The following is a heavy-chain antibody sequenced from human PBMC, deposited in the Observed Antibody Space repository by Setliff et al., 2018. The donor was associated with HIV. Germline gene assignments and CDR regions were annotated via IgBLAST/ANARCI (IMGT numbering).Heavy chain of an antibody. CDR3: ARNTRAGDFDY. D-gene: IGHD3-10*01. J-gene: IGHJ4*02. CDR1: GGSFSGYY. CDR2: INHSGKT. V-gene: IGHV4-34*01. Sequence: KPSETLSLTCAVYGGSFSGYYWTWIRQPPGKGLEWIGDINHSGKTNYNRSLKSRVTISLDTSKNQFSLRLTSVTAADTAVYYCARNTRAGDFDYWGQGTLVTVSS.